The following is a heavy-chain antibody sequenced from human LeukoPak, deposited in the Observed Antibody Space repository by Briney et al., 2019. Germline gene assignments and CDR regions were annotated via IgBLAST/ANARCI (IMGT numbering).Heavy chain of an antibody. CDR1: GFTFSDYS. D-gene: IGHD2-2*01. CDR2: VGISSGNT. J-gene: IGHJ4*02. Sequence: PGGSLRLSCAASGFTFSDYSMKWVRQAPGKGLEWISYVGISSGNTKYADSVKGRFTISGDKAKNSLYLQMNSLRVEDTAVYYCPRDTKYAFDNWGQGTLVTVSS. V-gene: IGHV3-48*01. CDR3: PRDTKYAFDN.